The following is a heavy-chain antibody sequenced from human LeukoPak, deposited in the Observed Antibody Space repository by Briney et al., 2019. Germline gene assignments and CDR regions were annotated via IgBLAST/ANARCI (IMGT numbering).Heavy chain of an antibody. J-gene: IGHJ4*02. V-gene: IGHV3-7*01. D-gene: IGHD5-18*01. CDR2: IKQDGSEK. CDR3: ARCGYSYGVDY. CDR1: GFTVSSYW. Sequence: GGSLRLSCAASGFTVSSYWMSWVRQAPGKGLEWVANIKQDGSEKYYVDSVKGRFTISRDNAKNSLYLQMNSLRAEDTAVYYCARCGYSYGVDYWGQGTLVTVSS.